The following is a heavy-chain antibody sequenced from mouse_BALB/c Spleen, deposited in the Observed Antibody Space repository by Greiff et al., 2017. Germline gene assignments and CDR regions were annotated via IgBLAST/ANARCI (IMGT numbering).Heavy chain of an antibody. Sequence: EVKLQESGPSLVKPSQTLSLTCSVTGDSITSGYWNWIRKFPGNKLEYMGYISYSGSTYYNPSLKSRISITRDTSKNQYYLQLNSVTTEDTATYYCARKGYYDYPFAYWGQGTLVTVSA. CDR1: GDSITSGY. CDR2: ISYSGST. V-gene: IGHV3-8*02. J-gene: IGHJ3*01. CDR3: ARKGYYDYPFAY. D-gene: IGHD2-4*01.